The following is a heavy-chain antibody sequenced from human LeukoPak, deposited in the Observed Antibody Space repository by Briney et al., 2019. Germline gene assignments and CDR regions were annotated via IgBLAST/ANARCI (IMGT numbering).Heavy chain of an antibody. CDR1: GGSISSNSYY. CDR3: ARLRYYDSSGYSYYFDY. V-gene: IGHV4-39*01. D-gene: IGHD3-22*01. Sequence: SETLSLTCTVSGGSISSNSYYWGWIRQPPGKGLEWIGSMYYSGSTYCNPFLKSRVTMSVDTSKNQFSLRLNSVTAADTAVYYCARLRYYDSSGYSYYFDYWGQGTLVTVSS. CDR2: MYYSGST. J-gene: IGHJ4*02.